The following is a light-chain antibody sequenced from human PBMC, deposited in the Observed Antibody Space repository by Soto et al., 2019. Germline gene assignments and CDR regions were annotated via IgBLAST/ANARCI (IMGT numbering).Light chain of an antibody. CDR2: DNN. J-gene: IGLJ2*01. CDR3: GTWDSSLRGV. Sequence: QSVLTQPPSVSAAPGQKVTISCSGSSSNIGNNYVSWYQQLPGTAPKLLIYDNNKRPSGIPDRFSGSKSGTSATLGITGLQTGDEADYYCGTWDSSLRGVFGGGTKLIVL. V-gene: IGLV1-51*01. CDR1: SSNIGNNY.